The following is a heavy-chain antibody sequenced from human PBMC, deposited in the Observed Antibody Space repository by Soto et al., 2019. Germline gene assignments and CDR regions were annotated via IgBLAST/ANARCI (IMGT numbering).Heavy chain of an antibody. CDR2: IIPIFGTA. J-gene: IGHJ4*02. D-gene: IGHD3-22*01. Sequence: SVKVSCKGSGGTLSSYAISWVLQAPGQGLELMGGIIPIFGTANYAQKFQGRVTITADESTSTAYMELSSLRSEDTAVYYCAREXSGRAYYDSRGYYPFDYWGQVTLVTVSS. CDR1: GGTLSSYA. V-gene: IGHV1-69*01. CDR3: AREXSGRAYYDSRGYYPFDY.